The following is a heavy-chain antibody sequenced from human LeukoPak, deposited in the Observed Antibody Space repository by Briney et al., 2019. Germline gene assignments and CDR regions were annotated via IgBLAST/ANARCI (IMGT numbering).Heavy chain of an antibody. CDR2: ISGSGGST. J-gene: IGHJ4*02. Sequence: GGALRLSCADSGFTFSRYAMSWVRPAPGEGLEWVSAISGSGGSTYYAESVKGRFTISRDNSKNTLYLQMNSLRAEDTAVYYCETLRPSGYDFGGFDYWGQGTLVTVSS. CDR3: ETLRPSGYDFGGFDY. D-gene: IGHD5-12*01. CDR1: GFTFSRYA. V-gene: IGHV3-23*01.